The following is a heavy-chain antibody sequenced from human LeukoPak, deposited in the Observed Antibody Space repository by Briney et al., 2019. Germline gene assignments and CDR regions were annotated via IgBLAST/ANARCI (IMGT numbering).Heavy chain of an antibody. CDR1: GGSISSYY. J-gene: IGHJ3*02. D-gene: IGHD4-17*01. V-gene: IGHV4-59*08. Sequence: SETLSLTCTVSGGSISSYYWSWIRQPPGKGLEWIGYIYYSGSTNYNPSLKSRVTISVDTSKNQFSLKLSSVTAADTAVYYCARHGRSHDYAANGAFDIWGQGTMVTVSS. CDR3: ARHGRSHDYAANGAFDI. CDR2: IYYSGST.